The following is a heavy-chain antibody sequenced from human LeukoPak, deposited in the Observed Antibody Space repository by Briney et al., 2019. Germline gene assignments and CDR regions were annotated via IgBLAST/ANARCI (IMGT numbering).Heavy chain of an antibody. J-gene: IGHJ4*02. CDR2: ISGSGGST. D-gene: IGHD5-18*01. V-gene: IGHV3-23*01. CDR1: GFTFSSYA. Sequence: PGGSLRLSCAASGFTFSSYAMSWVRQAPGKGLEWVSAISGSGGSTYYADSVKGRFTISRDNSKNTLYLQMNSLRAEDTAVYYCATLSGYSYGYHIYWGQGTLVTVSS. CDR3: ATLSGYSYGYHIY.